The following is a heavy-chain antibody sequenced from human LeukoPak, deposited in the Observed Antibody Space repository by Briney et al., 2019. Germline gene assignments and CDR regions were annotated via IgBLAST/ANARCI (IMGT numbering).Heavy chain of an antibody. V-gene: IGHV4-31*03. CDR2: IYYSGST. J-gene: IGHJ4*02. D-gene: IGHD3-22*01. CDR3: ARVNYYDSSGYPERGFDY. Sequence: PSETLSLTCTVSGGSISSGGYYWSWIRQHPGKGLEWIGYIYYSGSTYHNPSLKSRVTISVDTSKNQFSLKLSSVTAADTAVYYCARVNYYDSSGYPERGFDYWGQGTLVTVSS. CDR1: GGSISSGGYY.